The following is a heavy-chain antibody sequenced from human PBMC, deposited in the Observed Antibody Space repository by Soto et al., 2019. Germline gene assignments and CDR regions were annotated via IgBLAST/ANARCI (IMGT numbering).Heavy chain of an antibody. D-gene: IGHD1-7*01. J-gene: IGHJ4*02. CDR1: GFTFSDYG. CDR2: VWFDGSIQ. V-gene: IGHV3-33*01. CDR3: ARVDFGGNSYYFDY. Sequence: GGSLRLSCVASGFTFSDYGIHWVRQAPDKGLEWVAVVWFDGSIQYYGDSVKGRFTISRDNSNNTVDLQMNNLRAEDTAVYYCARVDFGGNSYYFDYWGQGTPVTRLL.